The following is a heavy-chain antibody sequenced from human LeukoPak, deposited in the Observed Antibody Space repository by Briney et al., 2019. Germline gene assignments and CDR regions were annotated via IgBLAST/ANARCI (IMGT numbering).Heavy chain of an antibody. CDR1: GYTFTGYY. D-gene: IGHD6-13*01. Sequence: VASVKVSCKASGYTFTGYYMHWVRQAPGQGIEWMGWINPNSGGTNYAQKFQGRVTMTRDTSISTAYMELSRLRSLDTAVYYCAREDFCSSGYGFDPWGQGTLVTVSS. V-gene: IGHV1-2*02. CDR2: INPNSGGT. CDR3: AREDFCSSGYGFDP. J-gene: IGHJ5*02.